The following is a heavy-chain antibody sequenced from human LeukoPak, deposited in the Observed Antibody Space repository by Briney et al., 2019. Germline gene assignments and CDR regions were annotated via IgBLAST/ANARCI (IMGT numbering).Heavy chain of an antibody. J-gene: IGHJ4*02. D-gene: IGHD6-6*01. V-gene: IGHV4-34*01. CDR3: ARGGNSSSSLFDY. Sequence: GSLRLSCAASGFTFSSYAMSWIRQPPGKGLEWIGEINHSGSTNYNPSLKSRVTISVDTSKNQFSLKLSSVTAADTAVYYCARGGNSSSSLFDYWGQGTLVTVSS. CDR1: GFTFSSYA. CDR2: INHSGST.